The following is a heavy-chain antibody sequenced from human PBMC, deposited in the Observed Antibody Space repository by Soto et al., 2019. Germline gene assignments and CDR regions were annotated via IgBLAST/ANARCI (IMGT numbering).Heavy chain of an antibody. CDR1: GFRFTGSA. J-gene: IGHJ4*02. Sequence: SVKVSCKAAGFRFTGSAVQWMRQIPGQRLEWIGWTAVGSGDTRYAQKFQDRVTIIRDLSTSTSYLELSSLDYEDTAGYYCAATSTEHHDRSCFGGYFDYWGQGTRVTVSS. CDR2: TAVGSGDT. V-gene: IGHV1-58*01. CDR3: AATSTEHHDRSCFGGYFDY. D-gene: IGHD3-16*01.